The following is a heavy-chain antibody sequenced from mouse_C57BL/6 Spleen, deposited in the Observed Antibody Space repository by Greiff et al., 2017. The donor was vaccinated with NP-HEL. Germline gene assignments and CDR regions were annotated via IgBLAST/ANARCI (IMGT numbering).Heavy chain of an antibody. J-gene: IGHJ1*03. V-gene: IGHV1-39*01. CDR2: INPNYGTT. Sequence: EVQLQQSGPELVKPGASVKISCKASGYSFTDYNMNWVKQSNGKSLEWIGIINPNYGTTSYNQKFKGKATLTVDQSSSTAYMQLNSLTSEDSAVYYCAKAITGRNWYFDVWGTGTTVTVAS. D-gene: IGHD1-2*01. CDR1: GYSFTDYN. CDR3: AKAITGRNWYFDV.